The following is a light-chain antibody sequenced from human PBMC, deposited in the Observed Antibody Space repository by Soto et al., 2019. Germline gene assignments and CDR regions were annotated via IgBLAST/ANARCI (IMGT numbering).Light chain of an antibody. CDR2: GVH. Sequence: EIVLTQSPGALSLSPGERATLSRRASQSVSSNYLAWYQQRPGQAPRLLIYGVHSRATGIPDRFSGSGSGTDFTLTISRLDPEDSAVYYCQQYGSSAWTFGQGTKVDIK. J-gene: IGKJ1*01. CDR3: QQYGSSAWT. CDR1: QSVSSNY. V-gene: IGKV3-20*01.